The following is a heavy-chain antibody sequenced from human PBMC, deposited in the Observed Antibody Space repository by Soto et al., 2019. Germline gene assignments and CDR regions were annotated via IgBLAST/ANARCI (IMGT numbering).Heavy chain of an antibody. D-gene: IGHD6-19*01. CDR1: GASINSANSF. J-gene: IGHJ4*02. Sequence: SETLSLTCTVSGASINSANSFWGWIRQPPGKGLQWIGSFYYGGSTSYHPSLRSRVTISADTSNNQFSLKVTSVTAADTAKYYCARRRGSGWYAFDNWGQGTLVTVS. V-gene: IGHV4-39*01. CDR3: ARRRGSGWYAFDN. CDR2: FYYGGST.